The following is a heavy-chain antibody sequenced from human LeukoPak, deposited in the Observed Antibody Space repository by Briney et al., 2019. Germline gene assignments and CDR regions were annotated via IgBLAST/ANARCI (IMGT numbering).Heavy chain of an antibody. V-gene: IGHV3-20*04. Sequence: GGSLRLSCAASGFNFDDYGMSWVRQAPGKGLEWVSGINWNGGSTGYADSVKGLFTISRDNAKNSLYLQMNSLRAEDTALYYCARGATGTAFDYWGQGTLVTVSS. J-gene: IGHJ4*02. D-gene: IGHD1-1*01. CDR2: INWNGGST. CDR3: ARGATGTAFDY. CDR1: GFNFDDYG.